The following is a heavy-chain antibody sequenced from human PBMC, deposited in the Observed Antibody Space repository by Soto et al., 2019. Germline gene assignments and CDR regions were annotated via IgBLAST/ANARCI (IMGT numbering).Heavy chain of an antibody. Sequence: EVQLVESGGALVQPGVSLRLTCATSGLTFSNYWMTWVRQAPGKGLEWVANINKDGSQTSFVDSVKGRFTIFRDNAKSSLYLQMNSLRGDDTAKYYCVKEIAAAQWGQGTLVTVSS. V-gene: IGHV3-7*01. D-gene: IGHD6-25*01. J-gene: IGHJ4*02. CDR1: GLTFSNYW. CDR2: INKDGSQT. CDR3: VKEIAAAQ.